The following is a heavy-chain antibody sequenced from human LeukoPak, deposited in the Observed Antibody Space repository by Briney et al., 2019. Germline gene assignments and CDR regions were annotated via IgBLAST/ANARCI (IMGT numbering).Heavy chain of an antibody. D-gene: IGHD2-2*01. CDR3: ARGAHIVVVPAAMGAFDI. Sequence: ASVKVSCKASGYTFTGYYMHWVRQAPGQGLEWMGWINPNSGGTNYAQKFQGRVTMTRDTSISTAYMGLSRLRSDDTAVYYCARGAHIVVVPAAMGAFDIWGQGTMVTVSS. J-gene: IGHJ3*02. CDR2: INPNSGGT. V-gene: IGHV1-2*02. CDR1: GYTFTGYY.